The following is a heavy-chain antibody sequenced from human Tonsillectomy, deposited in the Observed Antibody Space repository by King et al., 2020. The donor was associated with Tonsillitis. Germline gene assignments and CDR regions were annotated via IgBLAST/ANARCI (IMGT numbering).Heavy chain of an antibody. Sequence: VQLVESGGGLVQPGGSLKLSCAASGFTFSGSAMHWVRQASGKGLEWVGRIRSKANSYATAYAASVKGRVTISRDDSKNTAYLQMNSLKTEDTAVYYCTTMRHYYDSSGYYNYFDYWGQGTLVTVSS. CDR2: IRSKANSYAT. CDR1: GFTFSGSA. D-gene: IGHD3-22*01. V-gene: IGHV3-73*01. J-gene: IGHJ4*02. CDR3: TTMRHYYDSSGYYNYFDY.